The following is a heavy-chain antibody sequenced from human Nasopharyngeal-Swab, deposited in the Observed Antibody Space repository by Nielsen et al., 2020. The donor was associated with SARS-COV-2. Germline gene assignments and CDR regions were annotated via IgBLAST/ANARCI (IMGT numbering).Heavy chain of an antibody. CDR3: GRVMRSSWTFDY. J-gene: IGHJ4*02. Sequence: WIRQPPGKGLEWVANIKQDGSEKYYVDSVKGRFTISRDNAKNSLYLQMNSLRAEDTAVYYCGRVMRSSWTFDYWGQGTLVTVSS. D-gene: IGHD6-19*01. CDR2: IKQDGSEK. V-gene: IGHV3-7*01.